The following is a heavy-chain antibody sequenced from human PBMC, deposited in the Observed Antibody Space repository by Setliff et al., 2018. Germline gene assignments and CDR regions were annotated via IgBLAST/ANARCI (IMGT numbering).Heavy chain of an antibody. CDR3: ARGYRVTPPRADAFDI. V-gene: IGHV1-69*13. J-gene: IGHJ3*02. CDR2: IIPLFGTT. Sequence: SVKVSCKASGGNFNNYAISWVRQAPGQGLEWVGRIIPLFGTTNFAQEFQGRVTITADESTETTYMDLTSLRSEDTAVYYCARGYRVTPPRADAFDIWGQGTLVTVSS. D-gene: IGHD1-1*01. CDR1: GGNFNNYA.